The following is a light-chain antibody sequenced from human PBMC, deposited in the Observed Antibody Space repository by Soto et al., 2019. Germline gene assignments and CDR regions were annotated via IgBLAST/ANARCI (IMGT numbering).Light chain of an antibody. CDR1: QSVSSN. V-gene: IGKV3-15*01. CDR3: QQFHNWPLS. J-gene: IGKJ4*01. Sequence: DTVMTQSPGTLSASPGERATLSCRASQSVSSNLAWYQQKPGQAPRLLIDDASTRAAGIPARFNGGGSGTEFTLTISSLQSEDFALYYCQQFHNWPLSFGGATKVDIK. CDR2: DAS.